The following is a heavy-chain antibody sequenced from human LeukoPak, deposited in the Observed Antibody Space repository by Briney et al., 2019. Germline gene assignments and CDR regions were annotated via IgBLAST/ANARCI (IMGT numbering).Heavy chain of an antibody. CDR2: GDYSGST. J-gene: IGHJ4*02. CDR3: ARQVAAAQRPFDY. Sequence: PSETLSLTCTISGGFISAYYWTWIRQSPGKGLEWIGYGDYSGSTNYNPSFKSRVTISVDTSKNQFSLKLSSVTAADTAVYYCARQVAAAQRPFDYWGQGILVTVSS. D-gene: IGHD6-13*01. CDR1: GGFISAYY. V-gene: IGHV4-59*08.